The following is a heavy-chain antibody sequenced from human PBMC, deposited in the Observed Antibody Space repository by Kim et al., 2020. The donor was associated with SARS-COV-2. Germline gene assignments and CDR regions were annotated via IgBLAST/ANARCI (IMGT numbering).Heavy chain of an antibody. CDR2: IYYSGST. CDR3: ARERSWFGELDY. D-gene: IGHD3-10*01. Sequence: SETLSLTCTVSGGSVSSGSYYWSWIRQPPGKGLEWIGYIYYSGSTNYNPSLKSRVTISVDTSKNQFSLKLRSVTAADTAVYYCARERSWFGELDYWGQGTLVTVSS. V-gene: IGHV4-61*01. J-gene: IGHJ4*02. CDR1: GGSVSSGSYY.